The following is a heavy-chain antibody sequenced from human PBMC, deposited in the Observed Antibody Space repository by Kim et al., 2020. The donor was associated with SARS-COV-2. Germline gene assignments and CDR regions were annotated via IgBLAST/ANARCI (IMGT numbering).Heavy chain of an antibody. CDR3: ARLGPVTANYYYGMDV. V-gene: IGHV3-53*01. Sequence: ESVRGRFTISRDKSRNAVYLQMNSLRAEDTAVYYCARLGPVTANYYYGMDVRGQGTTVTVSS. D-gene: IGHD2-21*02. J-gene: IGHJ6*02.